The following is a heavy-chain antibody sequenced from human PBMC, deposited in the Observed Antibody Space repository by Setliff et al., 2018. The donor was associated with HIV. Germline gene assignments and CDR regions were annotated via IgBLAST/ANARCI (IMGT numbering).Heavy chain of an antibody. CDR3: ARHSPNVGVRGDAFDI. V-gene: IGHV4-59*08. J-gene: IGHJ3*02. D-gene: IGHD2-8*01. Sequence: SETLSLTCTVSGGSISGYYWSWIRQPPGKEPEWIGYIYYSGTTNYNPSLKSRVTISVDTSRTQFSLRLSSVTAADTAVYYCARHSPNVGVRGDAFDIWGQGTVVTVSS. CDR2: IYYSGTT. CDR1: GGSISGYY.